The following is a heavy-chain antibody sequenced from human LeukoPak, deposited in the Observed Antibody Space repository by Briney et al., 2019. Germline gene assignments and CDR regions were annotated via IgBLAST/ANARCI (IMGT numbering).Heavy chain of an antibody. V-gene: IGHV1-2*06. CDR3: ARERAPYYYDSSGYYYRGWFDP. CDR1: GYTFTGYY. J-gene: IGHJ5*02. Sequence: ASVKVSCKASGYTFTGYYMHWVRQAPGQGLEWVGRINPNSGGTNCAQKFQGRVTMTRDTSISTAYMELSRLRSDDTAVYYCARERAPYYYDSSGYYYRGWFDPWGQGTLVTVSS. D-gene: IGHD3-22*01. CDR2: INPNSGGT.